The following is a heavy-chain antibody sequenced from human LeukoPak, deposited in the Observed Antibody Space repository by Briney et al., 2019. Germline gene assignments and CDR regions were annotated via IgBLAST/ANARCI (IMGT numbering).Heavy chain of an antibody. J-gene: IGHJ6*02. Sequence: GGSLRLSCAASGFTFSNYAMSWVRQAPGKGLEWVSFITDSGSSTYYADSVKGRFAISRDSSKNTLSLQMNSLRVEDTGVYFCAKSSTSQRGYYGMDVWGQGTTVTVSS. V-gene: IGHV3-23*01. CDR3: AKSSTSQRGYYGMDV. CDR1: GFTFSNYA. CDR2: ITDSGSST. D-gene: IGHD6-25*01.